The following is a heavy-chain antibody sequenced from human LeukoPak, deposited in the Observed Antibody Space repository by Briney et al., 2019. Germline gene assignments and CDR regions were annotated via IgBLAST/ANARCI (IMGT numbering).Heavy chain of an antibody. Sequence: ASVKVSCKASGYTFTGYYMHWVRQAPGQGLEWMGWISPNGGGTNYAQKFQGWVTMTRDTSISTAYMELSRLRSDDTAVYYCARGGQLWLVDYWGQGTLVTVSS. J-gene: IGHJ4*02. V-gene: IGHV1-2*04. CDR2: ISPNGGGT. CDR1: GYTFTGYY. D-gene: IGHD5-18*01. CDR3: ARGGQLWLVDY.